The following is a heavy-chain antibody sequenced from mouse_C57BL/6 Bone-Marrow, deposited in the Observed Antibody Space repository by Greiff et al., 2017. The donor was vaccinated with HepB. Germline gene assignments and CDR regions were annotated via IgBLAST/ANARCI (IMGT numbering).Heavy chain of an antibody. CDR3: ARLITTPHWYFDV. V-gene: IGHV3-8*01. J-gene: IGHJ1*03. CDR2: ISYSGST. CDR1: GYSITSDY. D-gene: IGHD1-1*01. Sequence: EVKLMESGPGLAKPSQTLSLTCSVTGYSITSDYWNWIRKLPGNKLEYMGYISYSGSTYYNPSLKSRISITRDTSKNQYYLQLNSVTTEDTATYYCARLITTPHWYFDVWGTGTTVTVSS.